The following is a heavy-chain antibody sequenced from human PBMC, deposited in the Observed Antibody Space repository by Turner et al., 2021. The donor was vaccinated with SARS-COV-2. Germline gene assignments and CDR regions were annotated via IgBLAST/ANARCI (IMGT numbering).Heavy chain of an antibody. Sequence: QVQLVESGGGVVQPGRSLRLSCAASGFTFSSYGMHWVRQAPGKGLELVAVIWYDGSNKYYADSVKGRFTISRDNSKNTLYLQMNSLRAEDTAVYYCARDLEGAMVTYYYGMDVWGQGTTVTVSS. CDR2: IWYDGSNK. CDR3: ARDLEGAMVTYYYGMDV. CDR1: GFTFSSYG. D-gene: IGHD5-18*01. J-gene: IGHJ6*02. V-gene: IGHV3-33*01.